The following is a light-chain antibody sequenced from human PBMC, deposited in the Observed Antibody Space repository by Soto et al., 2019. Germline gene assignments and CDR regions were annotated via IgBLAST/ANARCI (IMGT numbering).Light chain of an antibody. CDR2: AAS. V-gene: IGKV1-39*01. Sequence: VGDRVTITCRASQRISTYLNWYQQKPWKAPTLLIYAASSLQSGVPSRFSGGGSGTDFTLTINTLQPEDFATYFCQQCYSSPRTFGQGTKVEIK. CDR3: QQCYSSPRT. CDR1: QRISTY. J-gene: IGKJ1*01.